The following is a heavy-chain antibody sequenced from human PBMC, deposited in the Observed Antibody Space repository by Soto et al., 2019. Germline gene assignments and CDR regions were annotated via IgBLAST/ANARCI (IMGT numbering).Heavy chain of an antibody. D-gene: IGHD3-16*01. J-gene: IGHJ6*02. V-gene: IGHV4-31*03. CDR1: GGSISSGGYY. Sequence: SETLSLTCTVSGGSISSGGYYWSWIRQHPGKGLEWIGYIYYSGSTYYNPSLKSRVTISVDTSKNQFSLKLSSVTAADTAVYYCAREGARGGMDVWGQGTTVTVSS. CDR2: IYYSGST. CDR3: AREGARGGMDV.